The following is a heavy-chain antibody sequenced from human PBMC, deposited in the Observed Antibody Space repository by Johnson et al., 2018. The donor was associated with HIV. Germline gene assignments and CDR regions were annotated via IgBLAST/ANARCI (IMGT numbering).Heavy chain of an antibody. V-gene: IGHV3-30*18. CDR1: GFTFSNAW. CDR2: ISYDGSKK. Sequence: QVQLVESGGGLVKPGGSLRLSCAASGFTFSNAWMSWVRQAPGKGLEWVALISYDGSKKYYADSVRGRFTISRDNSKNTLYLQMNSLRVEDTAVYYCAKDLSSGWSAFDIWGQGTMVTVSS. J-gene: IGHJ3*02. D-gene: IGHD6-19*01. CDR3: AKDLSSGWSAFDI.